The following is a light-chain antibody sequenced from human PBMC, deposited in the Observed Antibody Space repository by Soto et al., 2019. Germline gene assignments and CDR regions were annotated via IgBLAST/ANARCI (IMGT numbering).Light chain of an antibody. CDR2: EVT. V-gene: IGLV2-8*01. CDR1: SSDVGGYHY. Sequence: QSALTQPPSASGSPGQSVTISCTGTSSDVGGYHYVSWYQQHPGKAPKLMIHEVTKRPSGVPDRFSGSKSGNTAFLTVSGLQGEDEADYYCSSYAGSNNLVFGGGTQLTVL. CDR3: SSYAGSNNLV. J-gene: IGLJ2*01.